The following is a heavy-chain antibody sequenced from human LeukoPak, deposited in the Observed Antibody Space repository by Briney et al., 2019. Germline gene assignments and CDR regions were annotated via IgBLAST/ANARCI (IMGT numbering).Heavy chain of an antibody. J-gene: IGHJ4*02. Sequence: SVKPCCTASGYTSTVYYMHWVRQAPGQGLEWMGWINPNSGGTNYAQKFQGRVTMTRDTSISTAYMELSRLRSDDTAVYYCARANPYCSGGSCYSVAFGYWGQGTLVTVSS. CDR3: ARANPYCSGGSCYSVAFGY. CDR2: INPNSGGT. V-gene: IGHV1-2*02. D-gene: IGHD2-15*01. CDR1: GYTSTVYY.